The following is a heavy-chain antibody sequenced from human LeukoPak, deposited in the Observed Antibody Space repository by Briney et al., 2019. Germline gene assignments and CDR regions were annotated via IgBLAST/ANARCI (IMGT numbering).Heavy chain of an antibody. CDR2: INQDGSEK. CDR3: ARDQVGPED. CDR1: GFTFSSYA. J-gene: IGHJ4*02. D-gene: IGHD1-26*01. V-gene: IGHV3-7*01. Sequence: TGGSLRLSCAASGFTFSSYAMSWVRQAPGKGLEWVANINQDGSEKYYVDSVKGRFTISRDNAKSSLYLQMNSLRAEDTAVYYCARDQVGPEDWGQGTLVTVSS.